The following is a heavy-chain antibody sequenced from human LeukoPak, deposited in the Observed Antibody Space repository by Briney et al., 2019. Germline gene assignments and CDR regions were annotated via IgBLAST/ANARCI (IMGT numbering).Heavy chain of an antibody. J-gene: IGHJ4*02. D-gene: IGHD2-15*01. CDR3: ARDDVMVAAELDY. Sequence: GGSLRLSCAASGFTFSSYSMNWVRQAPGKGLEWVSSISSSSSYIYYADSVEGRFTISRDNAKNSLYLQMNSLRAEDTAVYYCARDDVMVAAELDYWGQGTLVTVSS. CDR1: GFTFSSYS. CDR2: ISSSSSYI. V-gene: IGHV3-21*01.